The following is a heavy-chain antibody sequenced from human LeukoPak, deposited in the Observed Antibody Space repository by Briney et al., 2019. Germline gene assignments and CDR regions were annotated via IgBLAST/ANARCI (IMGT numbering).Heavy chain of an antibody. Sequence: ASVKVSCKASGYTFTSYGVSWVRQARGQGLEWMGWMGAYNGNTNYAQKLPGRVTMTTDTSTSTASLGLRRLRSDDTAVYSCARVHYGDYVVYSGQGAPVTASS. CDR1: GYTFTSYG. V-gene: IGHV1-18*01. CDR2: MGAYNGNT. J-gene: IGHJ4*02. D-gene: IGHD4-17*01. CDR3: ARVHYGDYVVY.